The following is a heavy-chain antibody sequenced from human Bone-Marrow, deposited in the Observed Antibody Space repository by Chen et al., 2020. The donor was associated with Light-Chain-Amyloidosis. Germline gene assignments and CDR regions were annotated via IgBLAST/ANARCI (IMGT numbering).Heavy chain of an antibody. J-gene: IGHJ4*02. V-gene: IGHV3-15*01. Sequence: EVQLVESGGDLVKPGGSLRLSCAVSGFTFNYAWMTWVRQSPGKGLEWVGRIKGTLVGGARDYSPTVKGRFIISRDDPNTMLFLQMNRLRIEDTGVYYCNTEPGDPGYDAYDSHFRGGGPGTLVTVSS. CDR2: IKGTLVGGAR. CDR3: NTEPGDPGYDAYDSHFRG. CDR1: GFTFNYAW. D-gene: IGHD5-12*01.